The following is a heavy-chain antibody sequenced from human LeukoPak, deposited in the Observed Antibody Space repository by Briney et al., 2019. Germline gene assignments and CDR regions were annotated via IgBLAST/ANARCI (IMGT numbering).Heavy chain of an antibody. CDR2: ISSSSSYI. V-gene: IGHV3-21*01. CDR3: ARDPGPYGSYDY. CDR1: GFTFSSYS. D-gene: IGHD6-19*01. Sequence: GESLRLSCAASGFTFSSYSMNWVRQAPGKGLEWVSSISSSSSYIYYADSVKGRFTISRDTAKNSLYLQMNSLRAEDTAVYYCARDPGPYGSYDYWGQGTLVTVSS. J-gene: IGHJ4*02.